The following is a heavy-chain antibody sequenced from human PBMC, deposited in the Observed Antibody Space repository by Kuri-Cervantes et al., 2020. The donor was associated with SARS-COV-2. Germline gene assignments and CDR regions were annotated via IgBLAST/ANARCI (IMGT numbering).Heavy chain of an antibody. CDR3: ATGWSLAI. J-gene: IGHJ4*02. Sequence: GESLKIFCAASGFTFSSYAMSWVRQAPGKGLEWVSAISGSGGSTYYADSVKGRFTIPRDNSKNTLYLQMNSLRAEDTAVYYCATGWSLAIWGQGTLVTVSS. D-gene: IGHD2-8*01. CDR2: ISGSGGST. CDR1: GFTFSSYA. V-gene: IGHV3-23*01.